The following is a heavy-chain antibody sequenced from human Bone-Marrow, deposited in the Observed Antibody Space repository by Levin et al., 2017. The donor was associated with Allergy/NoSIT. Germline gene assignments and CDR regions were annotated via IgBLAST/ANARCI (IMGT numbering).Heavy chain of an antibody. CDR3: ARVYYYYGMDV. V-gene: IGHV4-31*03. CDR2: IYYSGST. J-gene: IGHJ6*02. Sequence: SQTLSLTCTVSGGSIRSGGYYWSWIRQHPGKGLEWIGYIYYSGSTYYNPSLKSRVTISVDTSKNQFSLQLSSVTAADTAVYYCARVYYYYGMDVWGQGTTVTVSS. CDR1: GGSIRSGGYY.